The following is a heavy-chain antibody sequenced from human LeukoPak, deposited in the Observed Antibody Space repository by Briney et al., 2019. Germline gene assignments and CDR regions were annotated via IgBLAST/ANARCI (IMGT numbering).Heavy chain of an antibody. V-gene: IGHV1-2*02. CDR3: ARHITSSSWPSMSV. D-gene: IGHD6-13*01. CDR2: INPNSGGT. CDR1: GYTFTGYY. J-gene: IGHJ4*02. Sequence: ASVKVSCKASGYTFTGYYMHWVRQAPGQGPEWMGWINPNSGGTNYAQKFQGRVTMTRDTSISTAYMELSRLRSDDTAVYYCARHITSSSWPSMSVWGQGTLVTVST.